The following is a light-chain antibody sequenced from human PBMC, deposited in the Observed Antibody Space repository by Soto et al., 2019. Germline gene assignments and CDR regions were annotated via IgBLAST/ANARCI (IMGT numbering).Light chain of an antibody. CDR3: QQLSSYPLT. V-gene: IGKV3-20*01. CDR1: QSVGSDF. Sequence: TQSPVTLSVSPGERATLSCRASQSVGSDFLAWYQQRPGQPPRILIFGASGRATGIPDRFSGSGSGTDFTLTISRLEPEDFAVYYCQQLSSYPLTFGGGTKVDIK. CDR2: GAS. J-gene: IGKJ4*01.